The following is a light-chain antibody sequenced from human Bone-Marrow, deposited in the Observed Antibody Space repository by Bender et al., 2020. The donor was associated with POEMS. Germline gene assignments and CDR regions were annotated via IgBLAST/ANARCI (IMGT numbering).Light chain of an antibody. CDR3: QSYDNSLGGWV. Sequence: QSALTQPASVSGSPGQSITISCTGTGSDVGSYNLVSWYQQHPGKAPKLMIYEVNERPSGVSNRFSGSKSGNTASLTISGLQAEDEGDYYCQSYDNSLGGWVFGGGTKLTVL. V-gene: IGLV2-23*02. J-gene: IGLJ3*02. CDR1: GSDVGSYNL. CDR2: EVN.